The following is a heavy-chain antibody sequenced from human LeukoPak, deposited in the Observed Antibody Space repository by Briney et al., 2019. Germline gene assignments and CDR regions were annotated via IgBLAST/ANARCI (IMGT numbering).Heavy chain of an antibody. CDR3: TTGDPENDIVVVPAAMSGSFDY. J-gene: IGHJ4*02. V-gene: IGHV3-15*01. D-gene: IGHD2-2*01. Sequence: PGGSLRLSCAASGFTFTNAWMSWVRQAPGKGLEWVGRIKSKTDGGTTDYAAPVKGRFTISRDDSKNTLYLQMNSLKTEDTAVYYCTTGDPENDIVVVPAAMSGSFDYWGQGTLVTVSS. CDR2: IKSKTDGGTT. CDR1: GFTFTNAW.